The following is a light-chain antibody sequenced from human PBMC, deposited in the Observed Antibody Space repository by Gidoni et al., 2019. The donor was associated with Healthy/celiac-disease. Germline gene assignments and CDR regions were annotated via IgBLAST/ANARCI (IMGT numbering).Light chain of an antibody. J-gene: IGKJ1*01. CDR2: DAS. V-gene: IGKV1-5*01. Sequence: DIQMTQSPSTLSASVGDRVTITCRASQSISSWLAWYQQKPGKAPKLLIYDASSLESGVPSRFSGSGSGTEFTLTISSLQPDDFATYYCQKYNSYSPGGTFXQXTKVEIK. CDR3: QKYNSYSPGGT. CDR1: QSISSW.